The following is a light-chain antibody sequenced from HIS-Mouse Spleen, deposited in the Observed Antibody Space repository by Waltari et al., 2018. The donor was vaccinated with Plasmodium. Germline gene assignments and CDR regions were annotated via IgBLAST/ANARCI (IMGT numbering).Light chain of an antibody. V-gene: IGLV2-8*01. J-gene: IGLJ2*01. CDR3: SSYAGSNNLV. CDR1: TRYAGGYNH. Sequence: QSALTQPPPASGPPGQSVTTPCPGTTRYAGGYNHFPWYQQHPGKAPKLMIYQVRKRPSGVPDRFSGSKSGNTASLTVSGLQAEDEADYYCSSYAGSNNLVFGGGTKLTVL. CDR2: QVR.